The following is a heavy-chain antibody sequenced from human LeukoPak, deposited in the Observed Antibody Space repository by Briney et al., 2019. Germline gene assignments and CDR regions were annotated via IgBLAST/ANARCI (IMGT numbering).Heavy chain of an antibody. CDR3: AKYGNSGWVIDN. CDR1: GGSIGSDY. J-gene: IGHJ4*02. V-gene: IGHV4-59*08. Sequence: SETLSLTCTVSGGSIGSDYWTWIRQPPGKGLEYIGYIYYTGGTDYNPSLKSRVTISVDTSKNQFSLKLSSVTAADTAVYFCAKYGNSGWVIDNWGQGTLVTVSS. CDR2: IYYTGGT. D-gene: IGHD6-19*01.